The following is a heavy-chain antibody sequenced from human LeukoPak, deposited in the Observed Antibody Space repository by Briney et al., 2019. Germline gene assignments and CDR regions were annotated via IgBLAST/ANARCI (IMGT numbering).Heavy chain of an antibody. D-gene: IGHD2-2*01. V-gene: IGHV4-30-4*01. CDR2: IYYSGST. CDR1: GGSISSGDYY. CDR3: ARAVMGVVPAAILDARFDY. Sequence: SETLSLTCTVSGGSISSGDYYWSWIRQPPGKGLEWIGYIYYSGSTYYNPSLKSRVTISVDTSKNQFSLKLSSVTAADTAVYYCARAVMGVVPAAILDARFDYWGQGTLVTVSS. J-gene: IGHJ4*02.